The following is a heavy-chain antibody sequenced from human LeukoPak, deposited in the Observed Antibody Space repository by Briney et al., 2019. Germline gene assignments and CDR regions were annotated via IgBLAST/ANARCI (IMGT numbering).Heavy chain of an antibody. D-gene: IGHD3-10*01. CDR2: INHSGST. CDR1: GGSFSGYY. J-gene: IGHJ5*02. CDR3: ARGLGRSMVRGVSGWFDP. Sequence: SETLSLTCAVYGGSFSGYYWSWIRQPPGKGLEWNGEINHSGSTNYNPSLKSRVTISVDTSKNQFSLKLSSVTAADTAVYYCARGLGRSMVRGVSGWFDPWGQGTLVTVSS. V-gene: IGHV4-34*01.